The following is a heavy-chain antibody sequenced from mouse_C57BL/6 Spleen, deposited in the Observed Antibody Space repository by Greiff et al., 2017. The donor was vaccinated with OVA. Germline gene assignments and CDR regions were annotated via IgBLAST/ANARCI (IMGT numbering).Heavy chain of an antibody. CDR2: INPSTGGT. Sequence: VQLQDSGPELVKPGASVKISCKASGYSFTGYYMNWVKQSPEKSLEWIGEINPSTGGTTYNQKFKAKATLTVDKSSSTAYMQLKSLTSEDSAVYYCAIGFTTVVVPFDYWGQGTTLTVSS. D-gene: IGHD1-1*01. V-gene: IGHV1-42*01. J-gene: IGHJ2*01. CDR3: AIGFTTVVVPFDY. CDR1: GYSFTGYY.